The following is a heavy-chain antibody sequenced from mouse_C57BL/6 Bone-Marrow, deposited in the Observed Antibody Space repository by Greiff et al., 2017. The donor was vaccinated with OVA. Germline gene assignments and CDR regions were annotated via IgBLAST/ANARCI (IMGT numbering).Heavy chain of an antibody. V-gene: IGHV2-2*01. J-gene: IGHJ4*01. CDR2: IWRGGST. Sequence: QVQLQESGPGLVQPSQSLSISCTVSGFSLTSYGVHWVRQSPGKGLEWLGVIWRGGSTAYNAAFISRLSISKDNSKSQVFFKMNSLQADDTAIYYCASQKKGSYGKKGLDYWGQGTSVTVSS. CDR3: ASQKKGSYGKKGLDY. CDR1: GFSLTSYG. D-gene: IGHD2-1*01.